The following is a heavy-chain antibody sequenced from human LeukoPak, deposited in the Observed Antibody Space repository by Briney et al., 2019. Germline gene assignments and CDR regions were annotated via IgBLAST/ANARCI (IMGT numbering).Heavy chain of an antibody. CDR3: ARLTYSYDSSGYYYFDY. D-gene: IGHD3-22*01. Sequence: SETLSLTCAVSDYSISSAYYWGWIRQPPGKGLVWIGTVYHSGTYYNPSRKSRVTISVDTSKNQFSLNLTAVDSSDTAVYYCARLTYSYDSSGYYYFDYWGQGTLVTVSS. J-gene: IGHJ4*02. CDR1: DYSISSAYY. CDR2: VYHSGT. V-gene: IGHV4-38-2*01.